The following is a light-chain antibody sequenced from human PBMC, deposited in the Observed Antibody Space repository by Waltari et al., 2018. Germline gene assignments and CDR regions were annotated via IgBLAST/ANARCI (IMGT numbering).Light chain of an antibody. CDR2: WNK. J-gene: IGLJ3*02. CDR1: SSNIGSHN. CDR3: AAWDDSLAWV. Sequence: QSVLIQPRSVSGNPGQRITISCSGSSSNIGSHNVYWYQQDPGTDPRFLNYWNKRRPSGVPDRLSGSKSGTSASLAISGLRSEDEADYYCAAWDDSLAWVFGGGTHLTVL. V-gene: IGLV1-47*01.